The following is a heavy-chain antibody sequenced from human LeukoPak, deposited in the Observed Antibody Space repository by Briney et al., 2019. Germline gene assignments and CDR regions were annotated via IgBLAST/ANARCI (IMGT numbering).Heavy chain of an antibody. CDR1: GGTFSSYA. J-gene: IGHJ4*02. Sequence: ASVKVSCKASGGTFSSYAISWVRQAPGQGLEWMGGIIPIFGTANYAQKFQGRVTITADESTSTAYMELSSLRSEDTAVYYCARPRVGLEMATITQFDYWGQGTLVTVSS. CDR2: IIPIFGTA. V-gene: IGHV1-69*13. CDR3: ARPRVGLEMATITQFDY. D-gene: IGHD5-24*01.